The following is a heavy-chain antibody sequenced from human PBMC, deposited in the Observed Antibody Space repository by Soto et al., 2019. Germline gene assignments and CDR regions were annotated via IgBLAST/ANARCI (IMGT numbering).Heavy chain of an antibody. J-gene: IGHJ4*02. Sequence: GGSLRLSCAASGFTFSNYGMHWVRQAPGKGLEWVAFISDDGSNKYYADSMKGRFTMSRDNSKSTLYLQMNSLRVEDTAVYYCARDSYEGYDFWSGYEDYWGQGTLVTVSS. CDR3: ARDSYEGYDFWSGYEDY. CDR1: GFTFSNYG. CDR2: ISDDGSNK. D-gene: IGHD3-3*01. V-gene: IGHV3-30*03.